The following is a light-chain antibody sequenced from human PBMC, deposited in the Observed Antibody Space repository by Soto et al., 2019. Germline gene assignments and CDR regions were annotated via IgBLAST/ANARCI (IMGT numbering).Light chain of an antibody. J-gene: IGKJ5*01. V-gene: IGKV1-9*01. CDR2: AAS. CDR3: PQLNSYLIT. CDR1: QGISSY. Sequence: DIQLTQSPSFLSASVGDRVTITCRASQGISSYLAWYQQKPGKAPKLLIYAASTMQSGVPSRFSGSGSGTEFTLTISSLQPEDFATYYCPQLNSYLITFGQGTRLEIK.